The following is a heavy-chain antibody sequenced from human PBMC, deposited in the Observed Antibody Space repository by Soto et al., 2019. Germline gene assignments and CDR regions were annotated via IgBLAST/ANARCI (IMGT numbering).Heavy chain of an antibody. CDR1: NFSFSGYW. D-gene: IGHD1-26*01. CDR3: AKVASGSYDWFDP. CDR2: VNPDGSTT. J-gene: IGHJ5*02. V-gene: IGHV3-74*01. Sequence: EVQLVESGGGLVQPGGSLSLSCAASNFSFSGYWMHCVRQSPGKGLMWVSRVNPDGSTTTYADSVKGRFTISRDNAKNTVFLQMNSLRADDTAVYYCAKVASGSYDWFDPWGQGTLVTVSS.